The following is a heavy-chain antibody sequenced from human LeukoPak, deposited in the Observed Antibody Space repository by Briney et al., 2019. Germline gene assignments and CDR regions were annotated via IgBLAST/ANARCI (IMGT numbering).Heavy chain of an antibody. CDR3: ARDCSSTRCFRGGFDP. CDR1: GFTFSSYW. D-gene: IGHD2-2*01. CDR2: INQDGSER. Sequence: PGGFLRLSCAASGFTFSSYWMTWVRQAPGKGLEWVANINQDGSERYYMDSVKGRFTVSRDDAKNSLYLQMNSLSVEDTAVYYCARDCSSTRCFRGGFDPWGQGTLVIVSS. V-gene: IGHV3-7*01. J-gene: IGHJ5*02.